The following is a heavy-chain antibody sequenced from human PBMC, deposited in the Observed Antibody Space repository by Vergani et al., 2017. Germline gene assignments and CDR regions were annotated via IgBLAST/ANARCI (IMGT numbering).Heavy chain of an antibody. J-gene: IGHJ4*02. CDR1: GGPISSGSYY. V-gene: IGHV4-61*02. CDR3: ARTDTAMVFDY. D-gene: IGHD5-18*01. CDR2: IYTSGST. Sequence: QVQLQESGPGLVKPSQTLSLTCTVSGGPISSGSYYWSWIRQPAGKGLEWIGRIYTSGSTNYNPSLKSRVTISVDTSKNQFSLKLSSVTAADTAVYYCARTDTAMVFDYWGQGTLVTVSS.